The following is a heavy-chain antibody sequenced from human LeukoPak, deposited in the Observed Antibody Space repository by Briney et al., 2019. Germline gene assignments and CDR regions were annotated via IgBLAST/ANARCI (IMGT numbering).Heavy chain of an antibody. CDR3: ARGGGYCSSTSCYVGYFDS. J-gene: IGHJ4*02. CDR2: ISAYNGNT. D-gene: IGHD2-2*01. Sequence: GASVKVSCKASGYTFSSYGISWVRQAPGQGLEWMGWISAYNGNTNYTQKVQGRVTMTTDTSTSTAYMELRSLRSDGTAVYYCARGGGYCSSTSCYVGYFDSWGQGTLVTASS. V-gene: IGHV1-18*01. CDR1: GYTFSSYG.